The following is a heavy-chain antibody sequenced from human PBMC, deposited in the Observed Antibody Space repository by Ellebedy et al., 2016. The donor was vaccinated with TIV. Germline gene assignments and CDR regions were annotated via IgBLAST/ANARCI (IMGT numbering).Heavy chain of an antibody. J-gene: IGHJ4*02. CDR2: IYYSGST. D-gene: IGHD5-12*01. CDR1: GGSISSSSYY. CDR3: ARAGYSGYDYYFDY. V-gene: IGHV4-39*07. Sequence: MPSETLSLTCTVSGGSISSSSYYWGWIRQPPGKGLEWIGSIYYSGSTYYNPSLKSRVTISVDRSKNQFSLKLSSVTAADTAVYYCARAGYSGYDYYFDYWGQGTLVTVSS.